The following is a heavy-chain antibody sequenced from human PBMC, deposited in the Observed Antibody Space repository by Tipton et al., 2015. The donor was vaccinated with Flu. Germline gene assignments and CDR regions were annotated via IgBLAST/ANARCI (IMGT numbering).Heavy chain of an antibody. CDR2: IYSGGST. CDR1: GFTVSSNY. Sequence: QLVQSGGGLIQPGGSLRLSCAASGFTVSSNYMSWVRQAPGKGLEWASVIYSGGSTYYADSVKGRFTISRDNSKNTLYLQMNSLRAEDTAVYYCARVQGGYYDSSGYYLGYYYYGMDVWGQGTTVTVSS. V-gene: IGHV3-53*01. CDR3: ARVQGGYYDSSGYYLGYYYYGMDV. D-gene: IGHD3-22*01. J-gene: IGHJ6*02.